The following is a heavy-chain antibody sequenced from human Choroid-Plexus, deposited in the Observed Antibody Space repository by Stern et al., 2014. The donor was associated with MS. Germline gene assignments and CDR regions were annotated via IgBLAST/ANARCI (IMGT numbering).Heavy chain of an antibody. CDR2: ISYDGSK. CDR1: GFSLKSFG. D-gene: IGHD2/OR15-2a*01. V-gene: IGHV3-30*18. J-gene: IGHJ4*02. CDR3: AKDRQYLTFFFDF. Sequence: VQLVELGGCVVQRGRPMRLTCAGSGFSLKSFGMHWVRQAPGKGLAWVALISYDGSKDYADAVKGRFAISRDNSKNTLYLQMNSLRAEDTAVYYCAKDRQYLTFFFDFWGQGSLVTVSS.